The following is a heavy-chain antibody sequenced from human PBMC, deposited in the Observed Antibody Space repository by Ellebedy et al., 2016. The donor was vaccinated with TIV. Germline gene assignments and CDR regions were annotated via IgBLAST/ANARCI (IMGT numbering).Heavy chain of an antibody. CDR1: GFTFSSYA. J-gene: IGHJ4*02. CDR2: ISYDGSNK. D-gene: IGHD1-26*01. CDR3: AKSEGGSLHY. V-gene: IGHV3-30*04. Sequence: GGSLRLXCAASGFTFSSYAMHWVRQAPGKGLEWVAVISYDGSNKYYADSVKGRFTISRDNSKNTLYLQMNSLRAEDTAVYYCAKSEGGSLHYWGQGTLVTVSS.